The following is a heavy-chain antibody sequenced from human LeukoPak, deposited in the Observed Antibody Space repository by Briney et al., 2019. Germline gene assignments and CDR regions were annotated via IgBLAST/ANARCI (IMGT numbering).Heavy chain of an antibody. CDR1: GGSISSYY. D-gene: IGHD3-16*01. V-gene: IGHV4-59*12. CDR3: ARDLGITDAFDI. CDR2: IYYSGST. J-gene: IGHJ3*02. Sequence: SETLSLTCTVSGGSISSYYLSWIRQPPGKGLEWIGYIYYSGSTNYNPSLKSRVTISVDTSKNQFSLKLGSVTAADTAVYYCARDLGITDAFDIWGQGTMVTVSS.